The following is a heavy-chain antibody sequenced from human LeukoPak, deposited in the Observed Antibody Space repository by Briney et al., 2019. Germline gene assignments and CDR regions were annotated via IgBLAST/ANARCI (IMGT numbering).Heavy chain of an antibody. CDR3: ARDPSP. V-gene: IGHV4-59*01. Sequence: SETLSLTCTVSGGSFNSYYWSWVRRPPGKGLEWIGYVYYSGNTKYNSSLKGRATISLDTSKNQFSLSLSSVTAADTAVYYCARDPSPWGQGTLVTVSS. J-gene: IGHJ5*02. CDR2: VYYSGNT. CDR1: GGSFNSYY.